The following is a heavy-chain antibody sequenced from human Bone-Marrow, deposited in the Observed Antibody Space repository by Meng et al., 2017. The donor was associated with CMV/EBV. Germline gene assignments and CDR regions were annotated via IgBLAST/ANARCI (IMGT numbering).Heavy chain of an antibody. V-gene: IGHV1-8*03. J-gene: IGHJ3*02. CDR1: GYTFTSYY. D-gene: IGHD6-13*01. CDR3: ATIGAGHGELDI. Sequence: ASVKVSCKASGYTFTSYYMHWVRQAPGQGLEWMGWINPNSGNTGYAQKFQGRVTITRNTSISTAYMELSSLRSEDTAVYYCATIGAGHGELDIWGQGTMVTVSS. CDR2: INPNSGNT.